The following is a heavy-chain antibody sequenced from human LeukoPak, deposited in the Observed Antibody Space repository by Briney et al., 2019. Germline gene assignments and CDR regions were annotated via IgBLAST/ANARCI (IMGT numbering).Heavy chain of an antibody. V-gene: IGHV4-59*01. Sequence: PSETLSLTCTVSGGSISSYYWSWIRQPPGKGLGWIGYIYYSGSTNYNPSLKSRVTISVDTSKNQFSLKLSSVTAADTAVYYCASSLFYEEAFDYWGQGTLVTVSS. D-gene: IGHD2/OR15-2a*01. CDR3: ASSLFYEEAFDY. CDR2: IYYSGST. J-gene: IGHJ4*02. CDR1: GGSISSYY.